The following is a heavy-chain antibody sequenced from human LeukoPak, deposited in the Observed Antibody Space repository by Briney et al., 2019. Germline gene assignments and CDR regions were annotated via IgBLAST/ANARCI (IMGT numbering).Heavy chain of an antibody. J-gene: IGHJ4*02. CDR1: GFTVSSNY. Sequence: PGGSLRLSCAASGFTVSSNYMSWVRQAPGKGLEWVSVIYSGGSTYCADSVKGRFTISRVNSKNTLYLQMNSLRAEDTAVYYCAGTDYYGSGSTYYFDYWGQGTLVTVSS. CDR3: AGTDYYGSGSTYYFDY. V-gene: IGHV3-66*01. CDR2: IYSGGST. D-gene: IGHD3-10*01.